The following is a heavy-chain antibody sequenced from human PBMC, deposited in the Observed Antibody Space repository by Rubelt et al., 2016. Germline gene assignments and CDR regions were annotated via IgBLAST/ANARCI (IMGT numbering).Heavy chain of an antibody. D-gene: IGHD6-19*01. CDR3: ATGYSSGWYVAY. Sequence: QVQLVQSGAEVKKPGASVKVSCKAAGYSFTTYSIHWVRQAPGQRLEWMGWINAGNGNTKYSQKFQGRVPITRAPPASTAYMELSILRSEDTAIYYCATGYSSGWYVAYWGQGTLVTVSS. CDR2: INAGNGNT. J-gene: IGHJ4*02. CDR1: GYSFTTYS. V-gene: IGHV1-3*01.